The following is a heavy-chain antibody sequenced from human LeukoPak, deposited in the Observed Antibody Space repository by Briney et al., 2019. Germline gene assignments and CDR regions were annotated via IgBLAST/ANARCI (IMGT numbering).Heavy chain of an antibody. D-gene: IGHD5-18*01. CDR2: IYYSGST. J-gene: IGHJ6*03. V-gene: IGHV4-59*01. CDR1: GGSISSYY. CDR3: SAQGYSYGYVGYMDF. Sequence: SETLSLTCTVSGGSISSYYWSWIRQPPGKGLEWIGYIYYSGSTNYNPSLKSRVTISVDTSKNQFSLKLSSVTAADTAVYYCSAQGYSYGYVGYMDFWGKGTTVTVSS.